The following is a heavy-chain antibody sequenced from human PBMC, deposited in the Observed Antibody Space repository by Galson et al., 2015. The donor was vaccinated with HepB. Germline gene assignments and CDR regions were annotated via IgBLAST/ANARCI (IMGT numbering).Heavy chain of an antibody. CDR3: VRSYTGRNYPFDY. CDR2: SRNKAHSFTT. CDR1: GFTFSDHY. V-gene: IGHV3-72*01. Sequence: SLRLSCAVSGFTFSDHYVDWVRQAPGKGLEWVGRSRNKAHSFTTEYAASVKGRFTLSRDDSESILYLQMNSLKVEDTAVYYCVRSYTGRNYPFDYWGQGTLVTVSS. D-gene: IGHD1-26*01. J-gene: IGHJ4*02.